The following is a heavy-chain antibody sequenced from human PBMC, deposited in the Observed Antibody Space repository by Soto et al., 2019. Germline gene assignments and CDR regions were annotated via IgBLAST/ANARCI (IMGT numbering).Heavy chain of an antibody. J-gene: IGHJ4*02. CDR3: ALGEMATVPFDY. CDR2: ISSGSSYI. Sequence: GGSLRLSCAASGFTFSSYGMHWVRQAPGKGLEWVSSISSGSSYIYYADSLKGRFTISRDNAKSSLYLQMNSLRAEDTAVYYCALGEMATVPFDYWGQGTLVTVSS. V-gene: IGHV3-21*01. CDR1: GFTFSSYG. D-gene: IGHD4-4*01.